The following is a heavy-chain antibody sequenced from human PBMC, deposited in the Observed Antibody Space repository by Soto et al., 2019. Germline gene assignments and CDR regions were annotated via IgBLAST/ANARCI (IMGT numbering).Heavy chain of an antibody. D-gene: IGHD6-25*01. CDR3: ARDYTAAAGHSDY. J-gene: IGHJ4*02. CDR1: RYTFTNYA. V-gene: IGHV1-3*05. CDR2: INAGNDNT. Sequence: QVQLVQSGAQEKKPGASVKVSCKASRYTFTNYAMHWVRQAPGQRLEWMGWINAGNDNTRYSQKFQGRVTITRDTSASTAYMELSSLRAEDTAVYYCARDYTAAAGHSDYWGQGTLVTLSS.